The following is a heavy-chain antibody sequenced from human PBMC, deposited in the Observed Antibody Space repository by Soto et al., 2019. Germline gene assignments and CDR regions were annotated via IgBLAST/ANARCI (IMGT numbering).Heavy chain of an antibody. Sequence: QAQLVQSGAEVKKPGASVKVSCKASGYTFSSFGISWVRQAPGQGPEWVGWINPYNGHTDSAQSLQGRVTVSTDTATSTAHMALRSLRADHPPVYYCARPSGYGHGWGDLGYDPFDIWGQGTMVTVSS. CDR2: INPYNGHT. J-gene: IGHJ3*02. CDR1: GYTFSSFG. V-gene: IGHV1-18*01. CDR3: ARPSGYGHGWGDLGYDPFDI. D-gene: IGHD5-18*01.